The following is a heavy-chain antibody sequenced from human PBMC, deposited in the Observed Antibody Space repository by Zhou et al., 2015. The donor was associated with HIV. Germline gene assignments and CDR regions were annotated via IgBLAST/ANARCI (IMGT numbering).Heavy chain of an antibody. D-gene: IGHD1-7*01. CDR2: IIPILGIA. CDR1: GGTFSSYT. CDR3: ARAPRQRITGTNNWFDP. Sequence: QVQLVQSGAEVKKPGSSVKVSCKASGGTFSSYTISWVRQAPGQGLEWMGRIIPILGIANYAQKFQGRVTITADKSTSTAYMELSSLRSEDTAVYYCARAPRQRITGTNNWFDPWGRGNPSVTVSS. V-gene: IGHV1-69*02. J-gene: IGHJ5*02.